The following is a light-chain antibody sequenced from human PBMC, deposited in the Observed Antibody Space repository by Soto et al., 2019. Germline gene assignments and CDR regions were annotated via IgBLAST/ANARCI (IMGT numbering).Light chain of an antibody. CDR3: QQYDSYSPWT. V-gene: IGKV3-11*01. Sequence: VLTQAPLTLSFYPGEGDTLSCRASQSFRGLLAWYQQKPGQAPRLLIYDAYNRATGIPPRFSGSGSGAEFTLTISSLQPDDFATYYCQQYDSYSPWTFGQGPKVDI. CDR1: QSFRGL. J-gene: IGKJ1*01. CDR2: DAY.